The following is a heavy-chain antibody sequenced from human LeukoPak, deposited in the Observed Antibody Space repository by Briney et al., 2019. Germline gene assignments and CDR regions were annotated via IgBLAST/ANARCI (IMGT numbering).Heavy chain of an antibody. CDR3: ATDFFTYYYDSSGYNAFDI. D-gene: IGHD3-22*01. CDR2: MTPNSGNT. J-gene: IGHJ3*02. CDR1: GYTFTSYD. Sequence: ASVTVSCKASGYTFTSYDINWVRQATGQGLEWMGWMTPNSGNTGYAQKFQGRVTMTEDTSTDTAYMELSSLRSEDTAVYYCATDFFTYYYDSSGYNAFDIWGQGTMVTVSS. V-gene: IGHV1-8*01.